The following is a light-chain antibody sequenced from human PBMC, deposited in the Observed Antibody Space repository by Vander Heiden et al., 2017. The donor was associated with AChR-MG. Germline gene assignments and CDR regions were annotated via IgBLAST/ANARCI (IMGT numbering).Light chain of an antibody. V-gene: IGLV3-19*01. CDR3: NSRDITTNQEV. Sequence: SSELTQDPAVSVALGQTVRITCQGDSLRSSYASWYQQKPGQAPIRVFYGLEDRPSGIPDRFSGSRSGNTASLEITGAQAEDEADYYGNSRDITTNQEVFGTGTKVTVL. CDR1: SLRSSY. J-gene: IGLJ1*01. CDR2: GLE.